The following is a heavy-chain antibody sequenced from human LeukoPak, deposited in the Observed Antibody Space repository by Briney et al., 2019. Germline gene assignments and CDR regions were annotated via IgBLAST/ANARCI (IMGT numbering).Heavy chain of an antibody. J-gene: IGHJ4*02. CDR1: GFTFDDYG. V-gene: IGHV3-20*04. CDR2: INWNGGST. D-gene: IGHD6-13*01. CDR3: ARAPPLIAAAAPFDY. Sequence: GGSLRLSCAASGFTFDDYGMSWLRHAPGKGLEWVSGINWNGGSTGYADSVKGRFTISRDNAKNSLYLQMNSLRAEDTALYYCARAPPLIAAAAPFDYWGQGTLVTVSS.